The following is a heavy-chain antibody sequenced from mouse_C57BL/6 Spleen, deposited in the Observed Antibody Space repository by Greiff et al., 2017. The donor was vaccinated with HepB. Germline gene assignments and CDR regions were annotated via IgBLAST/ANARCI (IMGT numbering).Heavy chain of an antibody. CDR1: GYAFSSYW. D-gene: IGHD1-1*01. V-gene: IGHV1-80*01. CDR3: ARGSSRGYFDV. CDR2: IYPGDGDT. J-gene: IGHJ1*03. Sequence: QVHVKQSGAELVKPGASVKISCKASGYAFSSYWMNWVKQRPGKGLEWIGQIYPGDGDTNYNGKFKGKATLTADKSSSTAYMQLSSLTSEDSAVYFCARGSSRGYFDVWGTGTPVTVSS.